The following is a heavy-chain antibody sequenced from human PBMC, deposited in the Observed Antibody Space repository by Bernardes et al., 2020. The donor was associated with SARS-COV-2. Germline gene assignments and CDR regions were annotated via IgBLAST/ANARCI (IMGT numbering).Heavy chain of an antibody. V-gene: IGHV1-18*04. CDR3: AVNTGNFYYGVDV. D-gene: IGHD3-10*01. J-gene: IGHJ6*02. CDR2: ITAYNLKT. Sequence: ASVKVSCKTSGSDFNNYGFTSYGFSWVRQAPGQGLEWMGWITAYNLKTDYDPNFRGRVTMTADTSTSTVHMELRSLRSDDTAIYYCAVNTGNFYYGVDVWGQGTTVTVSS. CDR1: GSDFNNYGFTSYG.